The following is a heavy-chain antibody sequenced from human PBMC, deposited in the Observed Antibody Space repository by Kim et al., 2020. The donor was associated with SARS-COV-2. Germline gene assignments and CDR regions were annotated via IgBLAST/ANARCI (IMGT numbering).Heavy chain of an antibody. Sequence: GGSLRLSCAASGFTFSSFPMHWVRQAPGKGLEWVAVISCDGSNKYYADSVKGRFTISRDNSKNTLYLQMNSLRAEDTAVYYCASDVGDEANWFDPWGQGT. CDR3: ASDVGDEANWFDP. J-gene: IGHJ5*02. CDR1: GFTFSSFP. D-gene: IGHD2-15*01. V-gene: IGHV3-30*04. CDR2: ISCDGSNK.